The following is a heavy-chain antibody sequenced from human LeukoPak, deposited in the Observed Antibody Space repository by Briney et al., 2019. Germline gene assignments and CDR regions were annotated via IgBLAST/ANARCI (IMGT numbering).Heavy chain of an antibody. Sequence: SQTLSLTCTVSRGSISSGGYYWSWIRQHPGTGLEWIGYIYYSGSTYYNPPLKSRVTISVDTSKNQFSLKLSSVTAADTAVYYCARDSSLSRGAIDYWGQGTLVTVSS. V-gene: IGHV4-31*03. CDR3: ARDSSLSRGAIDY. CDR2: IYYSGST. CDR1: RGSISSGGYY. J-gene: IGHJ4*02. D-gene: IGHD3-10*01.